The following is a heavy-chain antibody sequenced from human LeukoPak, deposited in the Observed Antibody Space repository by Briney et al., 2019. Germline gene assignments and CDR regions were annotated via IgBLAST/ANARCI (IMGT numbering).Heavy chain of an antibody. J-gene: IGHJ3*02. V-gene: IGHV1-18*01. CDR1: GYTFTSYG. CDR3: ARDWHYGYVWGSYRYTLAGGACDI. D-gene: IGHD3-16*02. CDR2: ISAYNGKT. Sequence: GASVKVSCKASGYTFTSYGISWVRQAPGQGLEWMGWISAYNGKTNYAQKLQGRVTMTTDTSTSTAYMELRSLRSDDTAVYYCARDWHYGYVWGSYRYTLAGGACDIWGQGTMVTVSS.